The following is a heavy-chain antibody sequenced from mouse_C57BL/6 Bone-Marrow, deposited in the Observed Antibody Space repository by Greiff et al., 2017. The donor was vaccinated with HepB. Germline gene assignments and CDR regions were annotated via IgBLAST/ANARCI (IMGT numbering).Heavy chain of an antibody. J-gene: IGHJ3*01. V-gene: IGHV3-6*01. CDR3: AREEAPWFAY. CDR1: GYSITSGYY. Sequence: EVKLMESGPGLVKPSQSLSLTCSVTGYSITSGYYWNWIRQFPGNKLEWMGYISYDGSNNYNPSLKNRISITRDTSKNQFFLKLNSVTTEDTATYYCAREEAPWFAYWGQGTLVTVSA. CDR2: ISYDGSN.